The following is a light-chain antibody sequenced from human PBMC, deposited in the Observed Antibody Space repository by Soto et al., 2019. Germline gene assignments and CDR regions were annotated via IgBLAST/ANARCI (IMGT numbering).Light chain of an antibody. CDR2: GAS. V-gene: IGKV3-15*01. CDR3: QQYRNLPRT. J-gene: IGKJ1*01. Sequence: EIVMTQPPATLSVSPGERATLSCRASQSVDINLAWYQQRAGQAPRLLVYGASTKATDMPGRFSGRGSGTEFTLTINNLQSEDFAVYYCQQYRNLPRTFGQGTKVDIK. CDR1: QSVDIN.